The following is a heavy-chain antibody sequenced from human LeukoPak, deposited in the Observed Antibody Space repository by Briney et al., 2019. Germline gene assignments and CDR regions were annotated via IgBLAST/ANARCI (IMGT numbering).Heavy chain of an antibody. J-gene: IGHJ3*02. CDR3: ARDRTPYCSSTSCYDAFDI. CDR1: GGTFSSYT. Sequence: GASVKVSCKASGGTFSSYTISWVRQAPGQGLEWMGRIIPILGIANYAQKFQGRVTITADKSTSTAYMELSSLRSEDTAVYYYARDRTPYCSSTSCYDAFDIWGQGTMVTVSS. CDR2: IIPILGIA. D-gene: IGHD2-2*01. V-gene: IGHV1-69*04.